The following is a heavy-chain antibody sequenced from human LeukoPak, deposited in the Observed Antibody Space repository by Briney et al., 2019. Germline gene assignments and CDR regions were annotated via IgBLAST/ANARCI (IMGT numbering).Heavy chain of an antibody. CDR1: GFTFSSYG. V-gene: IGHV3-30*18. J-gene: IGHJ4*02. Sequence: GGSLRLPCADSGFTFSSYGMHWVRQAPGKGLEWVAVISYDGSNKYYADSVKGRFTISRDNSKNTLYLQMNSLRAEDTAVYYCAKDRDGYNDYWGQGTLVTVSS. D-gene: IGHD5-24*01. CDR3: AKDRDGYNDY. CDR2: ISYDGSNK.